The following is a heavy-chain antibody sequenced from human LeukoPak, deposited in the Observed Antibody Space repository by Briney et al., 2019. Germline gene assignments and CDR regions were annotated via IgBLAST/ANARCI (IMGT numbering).Heavy chain of an antibody. Sequence: SETLSPTCTVSGGSLSGYYWTWIRQPPGKGLEWIGYIYYTGSTNYNPSLKSRVTISVDTSKNQFSLKLSSVTAADTAVYFCTRDREHGTQDSWGQGTLVTVS. D-gene: IGHD1-26*01. CDR1: GGSLSGYY. CDR2: IYYTGST. J-gene: IGHJ4*02. V-gene: IGHV4-59*01. CDR3: TRDREHGTQDS.